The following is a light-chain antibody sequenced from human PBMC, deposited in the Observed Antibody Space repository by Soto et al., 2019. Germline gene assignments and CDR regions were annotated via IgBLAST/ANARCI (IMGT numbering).Light chain of an antibody. CDR2: GAS. CDR3: QHYNNWPPWT. J-gene: IGKJ1*01. V-gene: IGKV3-15*01. Sequence: IVMTQSPATLSVSPGERATLSCRVSQSVRSNLAWYQQRPGRAPRLLIYGASSRATGIPARFSGSGSGTEFTLTISSLQSEDFAVYYCQHYNNWPPWTFGQGTKVDIK. CDR1: QSVRSN.